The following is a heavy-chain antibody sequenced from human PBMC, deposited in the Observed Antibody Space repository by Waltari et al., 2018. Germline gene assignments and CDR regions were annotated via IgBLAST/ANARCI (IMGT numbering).Heavy chain of an antibody. CDR2: IYHSGST. J-gene: IGHJ6*02. V-gene: IGHV4-4*02. CDR3: ARTRGYSYGIYYYYYYGMDV. CDR1: GGSINSSNW. D-gene: IGHD5-18*01. Sequence: QVQLQESGPGLVKPSGTLSLTCAVSGGSINSSNWWSWVRQPPGKGLAWIGEIYHSGSTNYNPALKSRVTISVDKSKNQVSLKMNSVTAADTAVYYGARTRGYSYGIYYYYYYGMDVWGHGTTVTVSS.